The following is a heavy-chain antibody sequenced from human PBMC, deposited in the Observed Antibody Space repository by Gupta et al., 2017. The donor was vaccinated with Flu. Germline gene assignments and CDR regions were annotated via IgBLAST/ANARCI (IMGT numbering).Heavy chain of an antibody. J-gene: IGHJ6*02. V-gene: IGHV3-30*18. CDR3: AKDWKWNHNNYGMNV. CDR2: TSAGGRSK. CDR1: GFSFWNYR. D-gene: IGHD1-1*01. Sequence: QEQVVESVGGVVQPGWSLRLSRSCSGFSFWNYRMHWVRQAPRRGPAGVVVTSAGGRSKSYADSVKGRFTITRDNTKSILYLEMNSFRSEDTAVYYCAKDWKWNHNNYGMNVWGPGTTVSVSS.